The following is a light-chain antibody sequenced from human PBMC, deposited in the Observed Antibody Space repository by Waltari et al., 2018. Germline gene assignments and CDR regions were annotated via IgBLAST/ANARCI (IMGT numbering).Light chain of an antibody. V-gene: IGLV2-14*01. Sequence: QSALTQPASVSGSPGQSITISCTGTSSDVGGYNYVSWYQQPPGKAPNILLFEVGNRPQGVSNRLSGSKSGNTASLTISGLQAEDEADYYCSSSTSTSTSVVFGGGTKLTVL. J-gene: IGLJ2*01. CDR2: EVG. CDR1: SSDVGGYNY. CDR3: SSSTSTSTSVV.